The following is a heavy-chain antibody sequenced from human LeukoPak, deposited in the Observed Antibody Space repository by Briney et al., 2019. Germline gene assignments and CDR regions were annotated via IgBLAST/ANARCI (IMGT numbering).Heavy chain of an antibody. Sequence: SETLSLTCTVSGGSISSYYWNWIRQPPGKGLEWIGYIYYSGSTNYNPSLKSRVTISVDTSKNPFSLKLSSVTAADTAVYYCARVRPGFGPTDAFDIWGQGTMVTVSS. CDR2: IYYSGST. J-gene: IGHJ3*02. CDR3: ARVRPGFGPTDAFDI. V-gene: IGHV4-59*01. CDR1: GGSISSYY. D-gene: IGHD3-10*01.